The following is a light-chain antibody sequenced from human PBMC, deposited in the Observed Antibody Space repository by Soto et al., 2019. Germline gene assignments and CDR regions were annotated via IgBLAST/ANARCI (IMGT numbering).Light chain of an antibody. CDR3: CSYAGSLGV. J-gene: IGLJ2*01. V-gene: IGLV2-11*01. CDR1: SSDVGGYNY. Sequence: QSALTQPRSVSGSPGQPVTISCTGTSSDVGGYNYVSWYQQHPGKAPKLMIYDVSKRPSGVPDRFSGSKSGNTASLTISGLQAEDEADYYCCSYAGSLGVFGGGTKLTVL. CDR2: DVS.